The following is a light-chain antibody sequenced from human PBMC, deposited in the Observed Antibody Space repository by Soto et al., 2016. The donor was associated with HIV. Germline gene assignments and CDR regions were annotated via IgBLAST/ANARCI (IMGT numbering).Light chain of an antibody. CDR1: NLRSYF. J-gene: IGLJ2*01. V-gene: IGLV3-19*01. Sequence: SSELTQDPAVSVALGQTVRITCQGDNLRSYFASWYQQKPGQAPVLVIYGKNNRPSGIPDRFSGSSSGNTASLTITGAQAEDEADYYCNPRDSSGYHRVFGGGTKLTVL. CDR3: NPRDSSGYHRV. CDR2: GKN.